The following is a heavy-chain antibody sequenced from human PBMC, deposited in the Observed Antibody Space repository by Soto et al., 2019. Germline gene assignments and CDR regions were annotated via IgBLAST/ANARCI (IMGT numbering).Heavy chain of an antibody. CDR3: ARAEVATTYFDY. CDR1: GGTFSTYA. D-gene: IGHD5-12*01. CDR2: IIPAFGSP. V-gene: IGHV1-69*13. Sequence: GASVKVSCKASGGTFSTYAIDWLRQAPGQGLEWMGGIIPAFGSPNYAQRFQGRVTITADESTSTAYMELSSLRSDDTAVYYCARAEVATTYFDYWGHGTLVTVSS. J-gene: IGHJ4*01.